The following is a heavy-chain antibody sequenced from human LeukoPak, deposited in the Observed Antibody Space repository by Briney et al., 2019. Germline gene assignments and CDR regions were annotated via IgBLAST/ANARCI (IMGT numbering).Heavy chain of an antibody. Sequence: GRSLRLSCAASGFTFSSYAMHWVRQAPGKWLEWVAVISYDGSNKYYADSVKGRFTISRDNSKNTLYLQMHSLRAEDKAVYYCAIIGTHYYDSSGYNWFDPWGQGTLVTVSS. CDR3: AIIGTHYYDSSGYNWFDP. V-gene: IGHV3-30-3*01. D-gene: IGHD3-22*01. CDR2: ISYDGSNK. CDR1: GFTFSSYA. J-gene: IGHJ5*02.